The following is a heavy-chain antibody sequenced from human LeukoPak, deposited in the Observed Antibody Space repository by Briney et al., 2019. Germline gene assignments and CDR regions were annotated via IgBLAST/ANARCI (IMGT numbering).Heavy chain of an antibody. D-gene: IGHD3-22*01. J-gene: IGHJ4*02. CDR3: ARLTTRGNYFDY. CDR2: IYYSGSA. CDR1: IDSTNYY. Sequence: SETLSLTCTVSIDSTNYYWGWIRQPPGKGLEWIGNIYYSGSAYYNPSLKSRVTISIDTSKKQFSLRLSSVTAADTAVYFCARLTTRGNYFDYWGQGTLVAVSS. V-gene: IGHV4-39*01.